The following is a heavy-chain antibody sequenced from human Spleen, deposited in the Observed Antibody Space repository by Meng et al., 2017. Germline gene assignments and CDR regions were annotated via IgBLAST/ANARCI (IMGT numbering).Heavy chain of an antibody. CDR1: GGSFSGYY. Sequence: VPLQPGGSLLLKPSETPSLPCVFYGGSFSGYYWSWIRQPPGKGLEWIGEINHSGSTNYNPSLESRATISVDTSQNNLSLKLSSVTAADSAVYYCARGPTTMAHDFDYWGQGTLVTVSS. CDR3: ARGPTTMAHDFDY. J-gene: IGHJ4*02. D-gene: IGHD4-11*01. V-gene: IGHV4-34*01. CDR2: INHSGST.